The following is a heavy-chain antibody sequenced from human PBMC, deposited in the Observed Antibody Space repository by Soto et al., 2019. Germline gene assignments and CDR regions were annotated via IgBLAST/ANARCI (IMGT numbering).Heavy chain of an antibody. D-gene: IGHD5-12*01. Sequence: SETLSLTCTVSGGSLSSESYYWGWVRQPPGKGLEWIGTIDYSGNIYYNPSLKSRVTISVDTSKTQFSLKLSSVTAADTAVYYCARPYSAYERHFDYWGQGTLVTVSS. J-gene: IGHJ4*02. CDR3: ARPYSAYERHFDY. CDR2: IDYSGNI. V-gene: IGHV4-39*01. CDR1: GGSLSSESYY.